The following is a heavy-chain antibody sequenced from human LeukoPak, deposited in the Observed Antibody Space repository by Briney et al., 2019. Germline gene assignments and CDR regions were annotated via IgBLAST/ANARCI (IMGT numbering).Heavy chain of an antibody. J-gene: IGHJ6*03. CDR1: GYSFTGYY. CDR3: ARDIRDSYGYYYYYMDV. V-gene: IGHV1-2*02. Sequence: ASVKVSCKASGYSFTGYYIHWVRQAPGQGLAWMGWINPYSGDTTYAQKFQGRLTLTRDTSISTAYMEVSRLRSDDTAVYYCARDIRDSYGYYYYYMDVWGKGTTVTVSS. CDR2: INPYSGDT. D-gene: IGHD5-18*01.